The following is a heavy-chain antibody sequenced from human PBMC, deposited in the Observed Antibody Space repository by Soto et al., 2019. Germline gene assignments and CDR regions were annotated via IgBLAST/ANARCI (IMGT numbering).Heavy chain of an antibody. CDR3: AKDPLSNLNYYDSGNYYRA. CDR1: GGSISSSSYY. Sequence: SETLSLTCTVSGGSISSSSYYWGWIRQPPGKGLEWIGSIYYSGSTYYNPSLKSRVTISVDTSKNQFSLKLSSVTAADTAVYYCAKDPLSNLNYYDSGNYYRAWGQGTLVTVSS. V-gene: IGHV4-39*02. CDR2: IYYSGST. D-gene: IGHD3-10*01. J-gene: IGHJ5*02.